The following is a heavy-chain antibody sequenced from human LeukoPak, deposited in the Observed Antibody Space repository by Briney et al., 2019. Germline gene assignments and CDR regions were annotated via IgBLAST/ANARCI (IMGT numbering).Heavy chain of an antibody. D-gene: IGHD6-19*01. Sequence: PGESLTLSCAVSGFTFSTYWLTCFRQAPGKGLEWVADIKQNGSEKYYVDSVKGRFTISRDNAKNSLYLQMHNLRAEDTAVYDCARDGYSSGWYQVEHFDYWGQGTLVTVSS. CDR3: ARDGYSSGWYQVEHFDY. V-gene: IGHV3-7*01. J-gene: IGHJ4*02. CDR1: GFTFSTYW. CDR2: IKQNGSEK.